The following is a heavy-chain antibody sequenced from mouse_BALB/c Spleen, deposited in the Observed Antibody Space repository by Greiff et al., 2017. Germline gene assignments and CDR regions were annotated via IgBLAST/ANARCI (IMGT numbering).Heavy chain of an antibody. CDR2: ISDGGSYT. Sequence: EVHLVESGGGLVKPGGSLKLSCAASGFTFSDYYMYWVRQTPEKRLEWVATISDGGSYTYYPDSVKGRFTISRDNAKNNLYLQMSSLKSEDTAMYYCARLGFTTATGAMDYWGQGTSVTVSS. CDR3: ARLGFTTATGAMDY. D-gene: IGHD1-2*01. V-gene: IGHV5-4*02. CDR1: GFTFSDYY. J-gene: IGHJ4*01.